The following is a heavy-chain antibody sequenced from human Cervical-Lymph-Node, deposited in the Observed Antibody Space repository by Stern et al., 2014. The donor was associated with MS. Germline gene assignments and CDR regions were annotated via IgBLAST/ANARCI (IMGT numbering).Heavy chain of an antibody. V-gene: IGHV3-53*01. D-gene: IGHD1-1*01. Sequence: EVQLVDSGGGVIQPGGSLRLSCTASGFTVSRDYMTWVRQAPGKGLEWVSLITNVGSTFYTDSVKCLFTISRDDSKNTVYLHMTGLRAEDTAMYYCARDTSSPERSDWWGQGTLVTVSS. CDR3: ARDTSSPERSDW. J-gene: IGHJ4*02. CDR2: ITNVGST. CDR1: GFTVSRDY.